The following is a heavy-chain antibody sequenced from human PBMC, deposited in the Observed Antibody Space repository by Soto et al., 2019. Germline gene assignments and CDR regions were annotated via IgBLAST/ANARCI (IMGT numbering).Heavy chain of an antibody. V-gene: IGHV1-2*02. CDR2: INPDNGVP. CDR1: GYTFTGYY. CDR3: ARTDYLFSTLTYYFDY. J-gene: IGHJ4*02. D-gene: IGHD3-16*01. Sequence: ASVKVSCKASGYTFTGYYVSWARQAPGQGLEWMGWINPDNGVPNYAQKFQGRVTLSRDTSINTAYMELSRLTSDDTAMYYCARTDYLFSTLTYYFDYWGQGTLVTVSS.